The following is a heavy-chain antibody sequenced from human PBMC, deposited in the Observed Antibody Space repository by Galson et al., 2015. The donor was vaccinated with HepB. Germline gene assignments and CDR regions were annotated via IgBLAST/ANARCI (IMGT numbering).Heavy chain of an antibody. CDR2: ISYGGNNK. CDR1: GFTFSRHA. Sequence: SLRLSCAVSGFTFSRHAVHWVRQAPGKGLEWVAVISYGGNNKYYADSVRGRFTISRDNSMNTLYLQMDSLRAEDTAIYYCARDSGNYNWNGDYWGQGTLVTVSS. CDR3: ARDSGNYNWNGDY. J-gene: IGHJ4*02. V-gene: IGHV3-30*04. D-gene: IGHD1-1*01.